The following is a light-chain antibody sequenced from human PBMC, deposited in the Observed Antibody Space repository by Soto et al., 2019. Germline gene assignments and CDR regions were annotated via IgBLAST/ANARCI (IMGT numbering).Light chain of an antibody. CDR2: EVT. Sequence: QSVLTQPASVFGSPGQSITISCTGTSSDVGGYNFVSWYQQLPGKAPKLMIYEVTSRPSGVSNRFSGSKPGNTASLTISGLQPEDEAEYYCSSYTTSSTVVFGTGTKVTVL. CDR3: SSYTTSSTVV. CDR1: SSDVGGYNF. J-gene: IGLJ1*01. V-gene: IGLV2-14*03.